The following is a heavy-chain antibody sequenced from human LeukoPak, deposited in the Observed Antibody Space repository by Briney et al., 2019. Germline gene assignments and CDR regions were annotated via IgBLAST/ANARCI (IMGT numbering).Heavy chain of an antibody. Sequence: GGSLRLSCAPSGITPRSYEMNWVRQAPGKGLGWVSYISGGGGAIFYAGSVKDRFTISRDNAKNSLYLQMNSLRAKDTAVYYCARVRGGSGSSYAADAFDIWGQGTMVTVSS. J-gene: IGHJ3*02. CDR2: ISGGGGAI. D-gene: IGHD1-26*01. CDR1: GITPRSYE. CDR3: ARVRGGSGSSYAADAFDI. V-gene: IGHV3-48*03.